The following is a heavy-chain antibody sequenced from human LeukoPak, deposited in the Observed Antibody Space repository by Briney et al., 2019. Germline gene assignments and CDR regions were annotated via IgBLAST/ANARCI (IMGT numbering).Heavy chain of an antibody. CDR1: GASVNNYY. CDR2: IAYTGVT. CDR3: ARHPTRPDNCNYEGWLDP. J-gene: IGHJ5*02. V-gene: IGHV4-59*08. D-gene: IGHD1-7*01. Sequence: SETLSLTCTVSGASVNNYYWSWIRQPPGRGLEWIGYIAYTGVTKYNPSLKSRVTISTHTSRNQVSLRLTSVTAADTALYYCARHPTRPDNCNYEGWLDPWGRGTLVIVSS.